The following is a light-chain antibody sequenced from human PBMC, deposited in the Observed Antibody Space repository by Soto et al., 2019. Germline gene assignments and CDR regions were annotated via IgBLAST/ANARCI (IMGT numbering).Light chain of an antibody. CDR2: DAS. CDR1: QSVSSY. J-gene: IGKJ4*02. Sequence: EIVLTQSPATLSLSPGERATLSCRASQSVSSYLTWYQQKPGQAPRLLIYDASNRATGIPARFSGSGSGTHFTLTISSVEREDFAVYYCQQRSNWRALTFGGGTKVEIK. CDR3: QQRSNWRALT. V-gene: IGKV3-11*01.